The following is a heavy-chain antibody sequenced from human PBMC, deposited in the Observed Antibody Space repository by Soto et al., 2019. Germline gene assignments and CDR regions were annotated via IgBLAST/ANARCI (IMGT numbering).Heavy chain of an antibody. V-gene: IGHV1-2*04. D-gene: IGHD3-10*01. Sequence: ASVKVSCKASGYTFTGYYMHWVRQAPGQGLEWMGWINPNSGGTNYAQKFQGWVTMTRDTSISTAYMELSRLRSDDTAVYYCARDFSRVRGHYYGMDVWGQGTTVTVSS. CDR3: ARDFSRVRGHYYGMDV. CDR2: INPNSGGT. CDR1: GYTFTGYY. J-gene: IGHJ6*02.